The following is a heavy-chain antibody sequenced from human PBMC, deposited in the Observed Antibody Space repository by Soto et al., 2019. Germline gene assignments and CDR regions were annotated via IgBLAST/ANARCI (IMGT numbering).Heavy chain of an antibody. CDR1: GFTFSSYA. CDR3: AKDMGSGWDLDY. J-gene: IGHJ4*02. Sequence: EVQLLESGGGLVQPGGSLRLSCAASGFTFSSYAMSWVRQAPGKGLEWVSAISGSGGSTYYADSVKGRFTISKDNSKNTLYLQMTSLRAEDTAVYYCAKDMGSGWDLDYWGQGSLVTVSS. CDR2: ISGSGGST. V-gene: IGHV3-23*01. D-gene: IGHD6-19*01.